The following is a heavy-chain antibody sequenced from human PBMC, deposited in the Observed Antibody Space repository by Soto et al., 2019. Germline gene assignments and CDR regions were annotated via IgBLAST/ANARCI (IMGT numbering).Heavy chain of an antibody. Sequence: PSETLSLTCAVYGGSFSGFYWSWIRQPPGKGLEWIGEINHSGSINYNASLKSLVTISIEKSKNQVSLKLSSVTAADTAVYYCARGGRKRWFDPWGQGTLVTVSS. CDR1: GGSFSGFY. V-gene: IGHV4-34*01. CDR2: INHSGSI. CDR3: ARGGRKRWFDP. J-gene: IGHJ5*02.